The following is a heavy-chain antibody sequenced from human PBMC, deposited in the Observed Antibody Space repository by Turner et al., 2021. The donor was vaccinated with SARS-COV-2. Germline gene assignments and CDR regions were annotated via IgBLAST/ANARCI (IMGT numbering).Heavy chain of an antibody. CDR2: ITGNGDKI. CDR3: TSIVGAS. CDR1: GFTFSSYT. Sequence: EVKLVQSGGGLVQPGGPLRLSCAASGFTFSSYTMNWVRQAPGKGLELISFITGNGDKIYYADSVRGRFTISRDNAKTSLFLQMNNLRAEDTAVYYCTSIVGASWGQGSLVTVSS. J-gene: IGHJ4*02. V-gene: IGHV3-48*01. D-gene: IGHD1-26*01.